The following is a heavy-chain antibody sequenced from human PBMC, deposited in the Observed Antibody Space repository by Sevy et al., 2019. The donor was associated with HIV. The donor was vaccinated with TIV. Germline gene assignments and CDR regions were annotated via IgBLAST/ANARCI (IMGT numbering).Heavy chain of an antibody. Sequence: GGSLRLSCAASGFTVSSNYMSWVRQAPGKGLEWVSVIYSGGGTYYADHVKGRLTISWGNSKNTPYLQMSNLRAEDTAVDYCARGGYGGEGCGYWGQGTLVTVSS. V-gene: IGHV3-53*01. D-gene: IGHD2-21*01. CDR1: GFTVSSNY. J-gene: IGHJ4*02. CDR3: ARGGYGGEGCGY. CDR2: IYSGGGT.